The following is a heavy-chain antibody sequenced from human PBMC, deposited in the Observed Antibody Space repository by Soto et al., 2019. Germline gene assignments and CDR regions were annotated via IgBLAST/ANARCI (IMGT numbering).Heavy chain of an antibody. Sequence: SGPTLVNPTQTLTLTRTFSGFSLSTSGVGVGWIRQPPGKALEWLALIYWDDDKRYSPSLKSRLTITKDTSKNQVVLTMTNMEPVATATYYCAHRPGDYYGWGSPPHNWFDPGGKGTRVTVSS. CDR1: GFSLSTSGVG. J-gene: IGHJ5*02. V-gene: IGHV2-5*02. D-gene: IGHD3-10*01. CDR3: AHRPGDYYGWGSPPHNWFDP. CDR2: IYWDDDK.